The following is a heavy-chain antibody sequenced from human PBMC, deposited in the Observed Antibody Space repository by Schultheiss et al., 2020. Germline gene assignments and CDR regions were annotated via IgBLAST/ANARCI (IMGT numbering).Heavy chain of an antibody. CDR3: ARTPSYYGSGNGEDGMDV. CDR1: GGSISSYY. D-gene: IGHD3-10*01. Sequence: SETLSLTCTVSGGSISSYYWSWIRQPAGKGLEWIGRIYTSGSTNYNPSLKSRVTMSVDTSKNQFSLKLSSVTAADTAVYYCARTPSYYGSGNGEDGMDVWGQGTTVTVSS. CDR2: IYTSGST. J-gene: IGHJ6*02. V-gene: IGHV4-4*07.